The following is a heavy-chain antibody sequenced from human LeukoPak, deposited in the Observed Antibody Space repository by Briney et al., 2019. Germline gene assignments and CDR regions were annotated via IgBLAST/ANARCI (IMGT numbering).Heavy chain of an antibody. CDR1: GFTFSSYE. Sequence: GGSLRLSCAASGFTFSSYEMNWVRQAPGKGLEWVSYISSSGSTIYYADSVKGRFTISRDNAKNSLYLQMNSLRAEDTAVYYCARDVRRYYFDYWGQGTLVTVSS. V-gene: IGHV3-48*03. J-gene: IGHJ4*02. CDR3: ARDVRRYYFDY. D-gene: IGHD2/OR15-2a*01. CDR2: ISSSGSTI.